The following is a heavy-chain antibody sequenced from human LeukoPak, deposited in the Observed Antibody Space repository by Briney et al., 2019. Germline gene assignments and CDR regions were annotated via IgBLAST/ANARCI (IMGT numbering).Heavy chain of an antibody. V-gene: IGHV1-46*01. CDR1: GYTFTSYY. J-gene: IGHJ4*02. CDR3: ARGELEPFDY. Sequence: ASVKVSCKASGYTFTSYYMHWVRQAPGQGLEWMGIINPSGGSTSYAQKFQGRVTMTTDTSTSTAYMELRSLRSDDTAVYYCARGELEPFDYWGQGTLVTVSS. CDR2: INPSGGST. D-gene: IGHD1-1*01.